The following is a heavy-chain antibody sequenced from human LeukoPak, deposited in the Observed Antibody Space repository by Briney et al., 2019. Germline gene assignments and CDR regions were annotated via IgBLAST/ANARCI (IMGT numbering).Heavy chain of an antibody. CDR2: ISSTGYTT. CDR3: AKRRDSSARAFDY. CDR1: GFPFTTYA. Sequence: GASLRLSCAASGFPFTTYAMNWVRQAPGKGLEWVSVISSTGYTTYYADSVKDRFTVSRDNSHNTLYLQMNSLRAEDTAVYYGAKRRDSSARAFDYWGQGTLVTVSS. V-gene: IGHV3-23*01. J-gene: IGHJ4*02. D-gene: IGHD6-6*01.